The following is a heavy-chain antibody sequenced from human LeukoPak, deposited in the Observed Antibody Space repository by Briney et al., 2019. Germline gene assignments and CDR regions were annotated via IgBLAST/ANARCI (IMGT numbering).Heavy chain of an antibody. Sequence: GASVKVSCKASGYTFTGYYMHWVRQAPGQGLEWMGRINPNSGGTNYAQKFQGRVTMTRDTSISTAYMELSRLRSDDTAVYYCARGGDEYYYDSSGYYCLHDYWGQGTLVTVSS. D-gene: IGHD3-22*01. J-gene: IGHJ4*02. V-gene: IGHV1-2*06. CDR3: ARGGDEYYYDSSGYYCLHDY. CDR1: GYTFTGYY. CDR2: INPNSGGT.